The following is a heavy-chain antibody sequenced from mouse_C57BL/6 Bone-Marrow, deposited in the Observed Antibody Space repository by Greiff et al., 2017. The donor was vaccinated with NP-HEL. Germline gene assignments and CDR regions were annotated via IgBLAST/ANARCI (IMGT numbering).Heavy chain of an antibody. CDR2: ISSGGSYT. CDR3: ARRNYYSNAFAY. V-gene: IGHV5-6*01. J-gene: IGHJ3*01. Sequence: EVNVVESGGDLVKPGGSLKLSCAASGFTFSSYGMSWVRQTPDKRLEWVATISSGGSYTYYPDSVKGRFTISRDNAKNTLYLQMSSLKSEDTAMYYCARRNYYSNAFAYWGQGTLVTVSA. D-gene: IGHD2-5*01. CDR1: GFTFSSYG.